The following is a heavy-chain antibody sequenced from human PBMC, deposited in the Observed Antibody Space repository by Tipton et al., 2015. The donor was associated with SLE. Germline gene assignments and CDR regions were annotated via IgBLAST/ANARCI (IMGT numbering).Heavy chain of an antibody. D-gene: IGHD3-22*01. CDR3: ARVPTYYYDSSGYYYNYYYYYMDV. J-gene: IGHJ6*03. Sequence: TLPLTCAVYGGSFSGYYWNWIRQPPGKGLEWIGEINHSGSTNYNPSLKSRVTISVDTSKNQFSLKLSSVTAADTAVYYCARVPTYYYDSSGYYYNYYYYYMDVWGKGTTVTVSS. CDR2: INHSGST. CDR1: GGSFSGYY. V-gene: IGHV4-34*01.